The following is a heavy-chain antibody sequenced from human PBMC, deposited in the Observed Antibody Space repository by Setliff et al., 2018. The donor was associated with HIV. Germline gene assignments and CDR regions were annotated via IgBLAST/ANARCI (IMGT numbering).Heavy chain of an antibody. CDR1: GFSISSDYY. J-gene: IGHJ4*02. Sequence: SETLSLTCSVSGFSISSDYYWNWVRQPPGQGLEWIGSIYHSGKTYSNPSLKSRVTVSVDTSMNQFSLNLNSVTATDTAVYYCARGSCFTTGCLDSWGQGALVTVSS. D-gene: IGHD2-2*01. CDR3: ARGSCFTTGCLDS. V-gene: IGHV4-38-2*02. CDR2: IYHSGKT.